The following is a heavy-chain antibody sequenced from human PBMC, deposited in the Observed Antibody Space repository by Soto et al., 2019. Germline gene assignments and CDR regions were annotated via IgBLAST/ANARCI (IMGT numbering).Heavy chain of an antibody. CDR1: GLIFSNYA. CDR2: ITGRGAGT. CDR3: AKGFYDGTATPRLDY. V-gene: IGHV3-23*01. J-gene: IGHJ4*02. D-gene: IGHD3-16*01. Sequence: EVQLLESGGGLVQPGESLRLSCAASGLIFSNYAMSWVRQAPGKGLEWVSAITGRGAGTYYADSMKGRFTISRDNSKNTLYLLVNSLRAEDTAVYYCAKGFYDGTATPRLDYWGQGTLVTVSS.